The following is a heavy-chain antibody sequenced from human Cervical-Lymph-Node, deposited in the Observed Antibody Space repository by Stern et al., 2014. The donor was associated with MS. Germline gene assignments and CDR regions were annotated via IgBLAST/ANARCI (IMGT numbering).Heavy chain of an antibody. Sequence: QVQLVQSGAEVTKPGASVKASCKASGYTFTSFGISWVRQAPGQGLERMGGIHSNKGNTDYAQRFQGRVTMTTDTPTSTAYLELRSLRAEDTAVYYCAREGTLEWLGTFYYYGMDVWGQGTTVTVSS. V-gene: IGHV1-18*01. D-gene: IGHD3-3*01. CDR1: GYTFTSFG. J-gene: IGHJ6*02. CDR3: AREGTLEWLGTFYYYGMDV. CDR2: IHSNKGNT.